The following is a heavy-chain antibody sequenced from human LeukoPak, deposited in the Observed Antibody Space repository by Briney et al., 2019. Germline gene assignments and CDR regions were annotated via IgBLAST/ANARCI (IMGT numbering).Heavy chain of an antibody. CDR2: INPSGGST. CDR1: GYTFTSYY. Sequence: GASVKVSCKASGYTFTSYYMHWVRQAPGQGLEWMGIINPSGGSTSYAQKFQGRVTMTRDTSTSTVYMELSSLRSEDTAVYYCATAGEGVPAPPRVFDYWGQGTLVTVSS. D-gene: IGHD2-2*01. J-gene: IGHJ4*02. V-gene: IGHV1-46*01. CDR3: ATAGEGVPAPPRVFDY.